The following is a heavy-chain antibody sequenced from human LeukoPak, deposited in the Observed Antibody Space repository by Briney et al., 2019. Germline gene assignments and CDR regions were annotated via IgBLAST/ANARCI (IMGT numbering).Heavy chain of an antibody. V-gene: IGHV3-48*01. Sequence: GESLRLSCAASGFTFSDYTMNWVRQAPGKGLAWVSYISSSSGTIYYADSVKGRFTISRDNAKNSLYLQMNSLRAEDTAVYYCASRSALVDTTTYWGQGTLVTVSS. CDR3: ASRSALVDTTTY. CDR1: GFTFSDYT. J-gene: IGHJ4*02. D-gene: IGHD5-12*01. CDR2: ISSSSGTI.